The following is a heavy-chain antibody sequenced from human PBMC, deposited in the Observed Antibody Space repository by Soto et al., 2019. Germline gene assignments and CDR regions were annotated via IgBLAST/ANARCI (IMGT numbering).Heavy chain of an antibody. D-gene: IGHD3-10*01. J-gene: IGHJ4*02. Sequence: QVQLLESGPGLVKPSETLSLTCTVSGGSISSYYWSWIRQPPGKGLEWIGYIYSSGSTNYNPSLRSRATRSVDASKNQFSRKPSSGTAADTAVYYCARRYGGGFDYWGQGTLVTVSS. CDR3: ARRYGGGFDY. CDR1: GGSISSYY. CDR2: IYSSGST. V-gene: IGHV4-59*08.